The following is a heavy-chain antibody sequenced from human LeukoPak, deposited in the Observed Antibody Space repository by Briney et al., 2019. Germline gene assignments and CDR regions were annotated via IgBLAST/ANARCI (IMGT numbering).Heavy chain of an antibody. Sequence: GGSLRLSSAASGFTFSSYSMNWVRQAPGKGLEWVSSISSSSSYIYYADSVKGRFTISRDNAKNSLYLQMNSLRAEDTAVYYCARDKGSSGWYSNWFDPWGQGTLVTVSS. CDR2: ISSSSSYI. J-gene: IGHJ5*02. CDR1: GFTFSSYS. D-gene: IGHD6-19*01. CDR3: ARDKGSSGWYSNWFDP. V-gene: IGHV3-21*01.